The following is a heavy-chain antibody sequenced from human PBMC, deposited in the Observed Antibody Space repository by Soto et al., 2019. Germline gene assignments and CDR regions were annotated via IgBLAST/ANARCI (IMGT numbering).Heavy chain of an antibody. J-gene: IGHJ4*02. D-gene: IGHD4-4*01. V-gene: IGHV3-23*01. CDR3: AKDSNKYSSSLRGRYFDY. CDR1: GFPFSSYV. Sequence: EVQLLESGGGLVQRGGSLRLSCAASGFPFSSYVMSWVRQAPGKGLEWVSCISGGGSNTFYADYVKGRFTISRDNSKNTLLLQMHSLGAEDTAVYYCAKDSNKYSSSLRGRYFDYWGQGIGVTVSS. CDR2: ISGGGSNT.